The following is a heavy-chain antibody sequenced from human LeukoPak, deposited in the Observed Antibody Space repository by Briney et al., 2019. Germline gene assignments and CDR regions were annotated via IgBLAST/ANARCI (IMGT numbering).Heavy chain of an antibody. Sequence: GGSLRLSCAASGFTFRSYWMSWVRQAPGKGLEWVANIKQDGSEKYYVDSVKGRLTISRDNAKNSLYLQMNSLRAEDTAVYYCARERTSYAYGLGVGYWGQGSLVTVSS. V-gene: IGHV3-7*01. CDR2: IKQDGSEK. CDR3: ARERTSYAYGLGVGY. CDR1: GFTFRSYW. D-gene: IGHD3-16*01. J-gene: IGHJ4*02.